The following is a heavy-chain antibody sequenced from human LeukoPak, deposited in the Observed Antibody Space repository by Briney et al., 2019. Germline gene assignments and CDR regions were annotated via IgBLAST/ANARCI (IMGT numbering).Heavy chain of an antibody. CDR1: GYTFTRYG. D-gene: IGHD2-15*01. J-gene: IGHJ5*02. CDR3: ARGRYCSDGNCYHNWFDP. Sequence: ASVKVSCKASGYTFTRYGISWVRQAPGQGPEWMGWINPNSGGTDYAQKFQGRVTMTRDTSINTAYMEVISLRPDDTAVYYCARGRYCSDGNCYHNWFDPWGQGTLVIVSS. CDR2: INPNSGGT. V-gene: IGHV1-2*02.